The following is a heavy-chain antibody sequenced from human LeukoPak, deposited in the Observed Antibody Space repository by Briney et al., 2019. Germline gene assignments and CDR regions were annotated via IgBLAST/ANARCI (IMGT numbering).Heavy chain of an antibody. CDR3: ARGGAIWFGESDYYYGMDV. CDR2: INPSGGST. CDR1: GYTFTNYY. Sequence: GASVKVSCKASGYTFTNYYMHWVRQAPGQGLEWMGIINPSGGSTSYAQKFQGRVTMTRDTSTSTVYMELSSLGSEDTAVYYCARGGAIWFGESDYYYGMDVWGQGTTVTVSS. D-gene: IGHD3-10*01. V-gene: IGHV1-46*01. J-gene: IGHJ6*02.